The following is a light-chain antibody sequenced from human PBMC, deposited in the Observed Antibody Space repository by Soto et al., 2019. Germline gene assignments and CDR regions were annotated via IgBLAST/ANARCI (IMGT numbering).Light chain of an antibody. CDR1: SSDVGGYNY. CDR3: SSFTSTHTGV. Sequence: QSALTQPASVSGSPGQSITISCTGTSSDVGGYNYVSWYQQYPGKAPKLMIYEVSNRPSRVSNRFSGSKSGNTASLTISGLQAEDEADYYCSSFTSTHTGVFGGGTKLTVL. CDR2: EVS. V-gene: IGLV2-14*01. J-gene: IGLJ3*02.